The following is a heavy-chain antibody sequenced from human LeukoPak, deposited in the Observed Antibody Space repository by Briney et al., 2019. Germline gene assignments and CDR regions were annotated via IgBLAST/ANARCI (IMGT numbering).Heavy chain of an antibody. J-gene: IGHJ4*02. CDR2: IYYTGST. CDR1: GGSLSSYY. CDR3: ARSRDPPYFDY. V-gene: IGHV4-59*01. Sequence: PSETLSLTCTVSGGSLSSYYWSWIRQPPGKGLEWIGYIYYTGSTNYNPSLKSRVTISLDTSKNQFSLELSSVTAADTAVYYCARSRDPPYFDYWGQGTLVTVPS. D-gene: IGHD2-21*01.